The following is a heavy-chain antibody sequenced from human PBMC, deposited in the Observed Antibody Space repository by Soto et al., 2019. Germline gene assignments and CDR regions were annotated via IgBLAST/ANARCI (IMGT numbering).Heavy chain of an antibody. CDR2: ISTTSRFT. CDR3: ARDRGAEVSHSHYDGMEV. D-gene: IGHD3-16*01. CDR1: EFTFSDYY. J-gene: IGHJ6*02. Sequence: GGSLRLSCAASEFTFSDYYMSWIRQAPGKGLEWISYISTTSRFTKYADSVKGRFTVSRDNAKNLLYLQMDSLRAEDTAVYYCARDRGAEVSHSHYDGMEVWGQGTTVTVSS. V-gene: IGHV3-11*06.